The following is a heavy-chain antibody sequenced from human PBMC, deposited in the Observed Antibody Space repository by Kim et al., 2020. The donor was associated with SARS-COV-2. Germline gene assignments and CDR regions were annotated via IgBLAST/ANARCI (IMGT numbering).Heavy chain of an antibody. CDR3: ARQGRAVAGTGEFDY. D-gene: IGHD6-19*01. V-gene: IGHV5-51*01. J-gene: IGHJ4*02. Sequence: SFQGQVTISADKSISTAYLQWSSLKASDTAMYYCARQGRAVAGTGEFDYWGQGTLVTVSS.